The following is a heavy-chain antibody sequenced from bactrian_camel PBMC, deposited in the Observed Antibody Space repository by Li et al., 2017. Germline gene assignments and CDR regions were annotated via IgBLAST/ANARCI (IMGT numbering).Heavy chain of an antibody. CDR2: IISGSGQT. D-gene: IGHD7*01. Sequence: HVQLVESGGGSVQAGGSLRLSCAASGYSGTAYCMGWFRQAPGKEREGVASIISGSGQTFYADSVKGRFTVSQDSAKNTMSLQMNNLKPEDTAMYYCAARTGGNCNRLRTTSDFDFWGQGTQVTVS. CDR3: AARTGGNCNRLRTTSDFDF. V-gene: IGHV3-3*01. J-gene: IGHJ6*01. CDR1: GYSGTAYC.